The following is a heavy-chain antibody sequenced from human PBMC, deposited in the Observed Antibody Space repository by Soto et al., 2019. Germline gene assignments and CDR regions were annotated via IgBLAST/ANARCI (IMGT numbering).Heavy chain of an antibody. Sequence: QVTLKESGPVLVKPTETLTLTCTVSGFSLSSGRMGVSWIRQSPGKALEWFADIFSNREESLSTTLRSRLTISKDTSKSQVVLTMTNMDPVDIATYFCARIVRYFGELETGTWFDPWGQGPLVTVSS. CDR2: IFSNREE. J-gene: IGHJ5*02. CDR3: ARIVRYFGELETGTWFDP. D-gene: IGHD3-10*01. V-gene: IGHV2-26*02. CDR1: GFSLSSGRMG.